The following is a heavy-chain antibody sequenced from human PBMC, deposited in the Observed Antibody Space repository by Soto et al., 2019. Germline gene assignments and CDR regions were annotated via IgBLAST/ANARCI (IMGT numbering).Heavy chain of an antibody. D-gene: IGHD3-3*01. V-gene: IGHV4-59*08. CDR2: IYYSGST. CDR1: GGSITSYY. Sequence: SETLSLTCTVSGGSITSYYWSWIRQPPGKGLEWIGYIYYSGSTNYNPSLKSRVTILVDTSKNQFSLKLRSVTAADTAVYYCARLQYDYNWFDPWGQGTLVTVSS. J-gene: IGHJ5*02. CDR3: ARLQYDYNWFDP.